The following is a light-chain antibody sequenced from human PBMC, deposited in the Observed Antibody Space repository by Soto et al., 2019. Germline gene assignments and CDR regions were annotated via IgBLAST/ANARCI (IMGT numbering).Light chain of an antibody. CDR3: QQYGSSPMCT. J-gene: IGKJ2*02. V-gene: IGKV3-20*01. CDR1: QSVSSNY. CDR2: DAS. Sequence: EIVLTQSPATLSLSPGERATLSCRASQSVSSNYLAWYQQKPGQAPRLLIYDASSRATGIPDRFSGSGSGTDFTLTISRLEPEDFALYYCQQYGSSPMCTFGQGTKLEIK.